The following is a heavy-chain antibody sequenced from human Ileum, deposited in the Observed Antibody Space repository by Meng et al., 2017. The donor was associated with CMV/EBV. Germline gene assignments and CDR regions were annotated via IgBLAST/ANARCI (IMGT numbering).Heavy chain of an antibody. Sequence: GTLSLTRVVSSDSISSDSWWSWVRQPPGKGLEWIGEISQSGYTNYNPSLKSRVTVSVDKSENQLSLKLTSVTAADTAVYYCARNFGYWGQGTLVTVSS. J-gene: IGHJ4*02. V-gene: IGHV4-4*02. CDR3: ARNFGY. CDR1: SDSISSDSW. CDR2: ISQSGYT.